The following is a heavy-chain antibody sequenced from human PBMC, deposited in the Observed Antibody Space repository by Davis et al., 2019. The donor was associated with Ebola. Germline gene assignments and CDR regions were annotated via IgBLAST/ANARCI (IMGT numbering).Heavy chain of an antibody. CDR1: GYTFTSYY. Sequence: AASVKVSCKASGYTFTSYYMHWVRQAPGQGLEWMGWINAGNGNTKYSQKFQGRVPITRDTSASTAYMELSSLRSEDTAVYYCAKPISSQYYYDALDIWGQGTMVTVSS. J-gene: IGHJ3*02. D-gene: IGHD3-10*01. CDR2: INAGNGNT. V-gene: IGHV1-3*01. CDR3: AKPISSQYYYDALDI.